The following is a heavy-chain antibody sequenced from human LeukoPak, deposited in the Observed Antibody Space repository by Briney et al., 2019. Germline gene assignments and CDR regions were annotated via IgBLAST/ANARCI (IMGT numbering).Heavy chain of an antibody. J-gene: IGHJ4*02. CDR2: ISSSGSTI. CDR3: ARDNGYNWNDRSRSDFDY. CDR1: GFTFSSYE. D-gene: IGHD1-20*01. Sequence: PGGSLRLSCAASGFTFSSYEMNWVRQAPGKGLEWVSYISSSGSTIYYADSVKGRFTISRDNAKNSLYLQMNSLRAEDTAVYYCARDNGYNWNDRSRSDFDYWGQGTLVTVSS. V-gene: IGHV3-48*03.